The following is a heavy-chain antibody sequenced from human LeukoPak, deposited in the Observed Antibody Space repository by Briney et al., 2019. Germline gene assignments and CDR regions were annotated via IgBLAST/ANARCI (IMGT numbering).Heavy chain of an antibody. D-gene: IGHD6-13*01. CDR3: ARDLVTAAGIFDY. J-gene: IGHJ4*02. CDR2: IWYDGSNK. V-gene: IGHV3-33*01. Sequence: GGSLRLSCAASGFTFSSYGMHWVRQVPGKGLEWVAVIWYDGSNKYYADSVKGRFTISRDNSKNTLYLQMNSLRAEDTAVYYCARDLVTAAGIFDYWGQGTLVTVSS. CDR1: GFTFSSYG.